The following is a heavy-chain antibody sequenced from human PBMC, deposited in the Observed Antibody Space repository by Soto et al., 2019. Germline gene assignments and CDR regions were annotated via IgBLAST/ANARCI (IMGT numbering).Heavy chain of an antibody. CDR2: IYYSGST. D-gene: IGHD3-10*01. J-gene: IGHJ5*02. V-gene: IGHV4-39*01. CDR3: ARHPEMATGTVTWFDP. Sequence: QLQLQESGPGLVKPSETLSLTCTVSGGSISSSSYYWGWIRQPPGKGLEWIGRIYYSGSTYYHPSLKGRVTIYVETSENQFYLKLRYVTAAETAVYYCARHPEMATGTVTWFDPWGQGTLVTVSS. CDR1: GGSISSSSYY.